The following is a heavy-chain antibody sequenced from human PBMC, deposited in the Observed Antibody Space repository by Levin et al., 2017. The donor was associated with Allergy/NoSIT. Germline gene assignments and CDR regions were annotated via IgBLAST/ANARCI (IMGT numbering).Heavy chain of an antibody. CDR1: GFTFSNAW. CDR2: IKSKTDGGTT. V-gene: IGHV3-15*01. CDR3: TSRLDDPTVTTEGGAFDI. Sequence: GESLKISCAASGFTFSNAWMSWVRQAPGKGLEWVGRIKSKTDGGTTDYAAPVKGRFTISRDDSKNTLYLQMNSLKTEDTAVYYCTSRLDDPTVTTEGGAFDIWGQGTMVTVSS. D-gene: IGHD4-17*01. J-gene: IGHJ3*02.